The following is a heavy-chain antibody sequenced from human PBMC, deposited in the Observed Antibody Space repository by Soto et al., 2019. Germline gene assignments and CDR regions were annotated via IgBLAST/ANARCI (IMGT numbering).Heavy chain of an antibody. J-gene: IGHJ3*02. V-gene: IGHV1-46*01. CDR2: INPSGGST. CDR1: GYTFTSYY. Sequence: ASVKVSCKASGYTFTSYYMHWVRQAPGQGLEWMGIINPSGGSTSYAQKFQGRVTMTRDTSTSTVYMELSSLRSEDTAVYYCASLSPWRGAFDIWGQGTMVTVSS. CDR3: ASLSPWRGAFDI. D-gene: IGHD3-10*01.